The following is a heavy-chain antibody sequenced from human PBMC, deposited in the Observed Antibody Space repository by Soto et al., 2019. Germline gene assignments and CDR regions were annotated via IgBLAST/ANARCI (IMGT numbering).Heavy chain of an antibody. D-gene: IGHD3-22*01. CDR2: IYYSGST. V-gene: IGHV4-39*01. CDR1: GGSISSSSYY. CDR3: ASRSTMMSAFDI. J-gene: IGHJ3*02. Sequence: SETLSLTCTVSGGSISSSSYYWGWIRQPPGKGLEWIGSIYYSGSTYYNPSLKSRVTISVDTSKNQFSLKLSSVTAADTAVYYCASRSTMMSAFDIWCQGKMVTVSS.